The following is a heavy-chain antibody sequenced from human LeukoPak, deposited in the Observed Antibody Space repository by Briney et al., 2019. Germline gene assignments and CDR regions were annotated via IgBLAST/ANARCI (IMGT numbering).Heavy chain of an antibody. J-gene: IGHJ4*02. Sequence: ASVKVSCKASGYTFTGYYMHWVRQAPGQGPEYMGWINTNTGNPTYAQGFTGRFVFSLDTSVSTAYLQISSLKAEDSAVYYCVAFDVGDYWGQGTLVTASS. V-gene: IGHV7-4-1*02. CDR3: VAFDVGDY. CDR1: GYTFTGYY. D-gene: IGHD3-10*02. CDR2: INTNTGNP.